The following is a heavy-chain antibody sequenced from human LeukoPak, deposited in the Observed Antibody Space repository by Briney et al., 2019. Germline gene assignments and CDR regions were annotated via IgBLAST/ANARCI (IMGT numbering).Heavy chain of an antibody. J-gene: IGHJ4*02. D-gene: IGHD5-18*01. CDR3: ARDRGGYTYSHDY. V-gene: IGHV4-4*02. CDR1: GFTFSNAW. CDR2: IYHDGST. Sequence: GSLXLSXAASGFTFSNAWMSWVRQAPEKGLEWIGEIYHDGSTNYNPSLKSRVTISMDKSKNQLSLKLNFVTAADTAVYYCARDRGGYTYSHDYWGQGTLVTVSS.